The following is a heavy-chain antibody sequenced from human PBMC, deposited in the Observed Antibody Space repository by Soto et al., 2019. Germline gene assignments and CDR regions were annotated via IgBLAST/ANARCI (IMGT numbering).Heavy chain of an antibody. CDR2: IVVGSGNT. J-gene: IGHJ6*02. D-gene: IGHD2-15*01. CDR1: GFTFTSSA. Sequence: SVKVSCKASGFTFTSSAVQWVRQARGQRLEWIGWIVVGSGNTNYAQKFQERVTITRDMSTSTAYMELSSLRSEDTAVYYCAAGRDCSGGSCYSYYGMDVWGQGTTVTVS. V-gene: IGHV1-58*01. CDR3: AAGRDCSGGSCYSYYGMDV.